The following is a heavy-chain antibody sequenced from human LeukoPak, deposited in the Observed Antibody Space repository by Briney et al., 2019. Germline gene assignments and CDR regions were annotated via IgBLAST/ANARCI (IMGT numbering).Heavy chain of an antibody. CDR1: GYTFTGYY. CDR3: ARDPGWVQLWLLDY. V-gene: IGHV1-2*02. Sequence: ASVKVSCKASGYTFTGYYMHWVRQAPGQGLEWMGWINPNSGGTNYAQKFQGRVTMTRDTSISTGYMELSRLRSDDTAVYYCARDPGWVQLWLLDYWGQGTLVTVSS. CDR2: INPNSGGT. D-gene: IGHD5-18*01. J-gene: IGHJ4*02.